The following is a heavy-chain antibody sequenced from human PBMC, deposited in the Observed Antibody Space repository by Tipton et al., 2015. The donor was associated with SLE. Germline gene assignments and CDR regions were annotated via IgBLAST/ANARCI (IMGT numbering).Heavy chain of an antibody. CDR3: ARALTVTPYYFDY. V-gene: IGHV4-34*01. Sequence: SLTCAVYGGSFSGYYWSWIRQPPGKGLEWIGEINHSGSTTYNPSLKSRVTISVDTSKNQFSLKLSSVTAADTAVYYCARALTVTPYYFDYWGQGTLVTVSS. CDR2: INHSGST. CDR1: GGSFSGYY. D-gene: IGHD4-17*01. J-gene: IGHJ4*02.